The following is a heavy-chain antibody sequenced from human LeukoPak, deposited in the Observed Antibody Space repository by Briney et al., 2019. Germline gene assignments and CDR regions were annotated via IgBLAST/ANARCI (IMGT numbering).Heavy chain of an antibody. Sequence: GGSLRLSCAASGFTFSSYWMHWVRQAPGKRLVWVSRINSDGSSTSYADSVKGRFTISRDNAKNTLYLQMNSLRAEDTAVYYCARERDILTGYYPFDYWGQGTLVTVSS. D-gene: IGHD3-9*01. J-gene: IGHJ4*02. CDR1: GFTFSSYW. CDR2: INSDGSST. CDR3: ARERDILTGYYPFDY. V-gene: IGHV3-74*01.